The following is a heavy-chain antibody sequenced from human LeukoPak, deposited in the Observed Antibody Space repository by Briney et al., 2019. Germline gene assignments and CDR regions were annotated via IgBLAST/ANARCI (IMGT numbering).Heavy chain of an antibody. D-gene: IGHD3-10*01. CDR2: INWNGGST. CDR1: GFTFDDYG. Sequence: GGSLRLSCAASGFTFDDYGMSWVRQAPGKGLEWVSGINWNGGSTGYADSVKGRFTISRDNAKNSLYLQMNSLRAEDTALYYCARKRGGSGSYRSHLYYFDYWGQGTLVTVSS. CDR3: ARKRGGSGSYRSHLYYFDY. J-gene: IGHJ4*02. V-gene: IGHV3-20*04.